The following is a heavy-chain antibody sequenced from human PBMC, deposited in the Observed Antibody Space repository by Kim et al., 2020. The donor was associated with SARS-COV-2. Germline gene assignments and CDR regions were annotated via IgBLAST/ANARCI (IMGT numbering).Heavy chain of an antibody. V-gene: IGHV4-39*07. CDR1: GASISTSYY. J-gene: IGHJ1*01. CDR3: ARDWGRDYGGLQYFQH. D-gene: IGHD4-17*01. CDR2: ISGSP. Sequence: SETLSLTCTVSGASISTSYYWGWIRQPPGNGLEWLGSISGSPDYNPSLKSRVTISLDTSNNVFSLNLNSVTAADTAVYYCARDWGRDYGGLQYFQHWGRG.